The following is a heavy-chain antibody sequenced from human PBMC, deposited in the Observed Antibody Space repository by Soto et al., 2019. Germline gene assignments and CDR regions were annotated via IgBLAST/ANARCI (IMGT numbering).Heavy chain of an antibody. V-gene: IGHV1-8*01. CDR1: GYTFTSYD. CDR3: ARGTRILLGELSFDY. J-gene: IGHJ4*02. Sequence: QVQLVQSGAEVKKPGASVKVSCKASGYTFTSYDINWVRQATGQGLEWMGWMNPNSGNTGYAQKFKGRVTMTRNPPISTAYMELSSLRSEDTAVYYWARGTRILLGELSFDYWGQGPLVTVSS. D-gene: IGHD3-16*02. CDR2: MNPNSGNT.